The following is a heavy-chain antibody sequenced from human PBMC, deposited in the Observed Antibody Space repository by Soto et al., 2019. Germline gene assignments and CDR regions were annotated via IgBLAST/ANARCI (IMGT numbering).Heavy chain of an antibody. CDR2: INPNSGGT. CDR1: GYTFTGYY. D-gene: IGHD2-15*01. J-gene: IGHJ4*02. CDR3: ARVNVVVVAATREYYVDD. Sequence: QVQLVQSGAEVKKPGASIKVSCKASGYTFTGYYMHWVRQAPGQGLEWMGWINPNSGGTNYAQKFQGRVTMTRDTSISTAFMELSRLRSDDTAVYYCARVNVVVVAATREYYVDDWGQGPLVTVSS. V-gene: IGHV1-2*02.